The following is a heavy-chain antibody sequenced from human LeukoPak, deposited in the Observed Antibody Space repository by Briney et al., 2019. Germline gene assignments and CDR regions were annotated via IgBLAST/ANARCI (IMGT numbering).Heavy chain of an antibody. CDR2: IYYRGSA. J-gene: IGHJ6*03. D-gene: IGHD2-2*01. Sequence: PSETLSLTCTVSGGSISSYYWSWIRQPPGKGLEWIGFIYYRGSANYNPSLKSRVTISVDTSKNQFSLKLSSVTAADTAVYYCARHRGYCSSTSCYGHYYYMDVWGKGTTVTVSS. CDR3: ARHRGYCSSTSCYGHYYYMDV. V-gene: IGHV4-59*08. CDR1: GGSISSYY.